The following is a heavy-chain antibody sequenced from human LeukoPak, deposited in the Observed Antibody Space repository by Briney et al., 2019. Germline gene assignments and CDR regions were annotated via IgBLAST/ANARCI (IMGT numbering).Heavy chain of an antibody. CDR3: ARVDRTHFYLDV. D-gene: IGHD1-14*01. V-gene: IGHV1-69*05. Sequence: SAKVCCKASGGTFGTFTFTWVRQAPGQGLEWMGGIIPMFKIANYAQKFQGRVTITTDESTSTAYMELSSLISEDTAIYYCARVDRTHFYLDVWGKGTTVIVSS. J-gene: IGHJ6*03. CDR2: IIPMFKIA. CDR1: GGTFGTFT.